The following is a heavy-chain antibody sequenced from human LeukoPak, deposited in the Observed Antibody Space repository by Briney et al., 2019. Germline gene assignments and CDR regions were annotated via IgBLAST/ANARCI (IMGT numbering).Heavy chain of an antibody. CDR1: GYTLTELS. Sequence: ASVKVSCKVSGYTLTELSMHWVRQAPGEGLEWMGGFDPEDGETIYAQKFQGRVTMTRNTSISTAYMELSSLRSEDTAVYYCARGRRITMVRGVISYYYYGMDVWGQGTTVTVSS. J-gene: IGHJ6*02. V-gene: IGHV1-24*01. CDR2: FDPEDGET. CDR3: ARGRRITMVRGVISYYYYGMDV. D-gene: IGHD3-10*01.